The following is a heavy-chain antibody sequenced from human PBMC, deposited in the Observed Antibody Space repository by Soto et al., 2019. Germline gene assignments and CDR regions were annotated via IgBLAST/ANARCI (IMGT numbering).Heavy chain of an antibody. CDR2: ISYDGSNK. Sequence: EGSLRLSCAASGFTFSSYGMHWVRQAPGKGLEWVAVISYDGSNKYYADSVKGRFTISRDNSKNTLYLQMNSLRAEDTAVYYCAKDLLRYFDWLVPDVWGQGTTVTVSS. CDR1: GFTFSSYG. D-gene: IGHD3-9*01. V-gene: IGHV3-30*18. J-gene: IGHJ6*02. CDR3: AKDLLRYFDWLVPDV.